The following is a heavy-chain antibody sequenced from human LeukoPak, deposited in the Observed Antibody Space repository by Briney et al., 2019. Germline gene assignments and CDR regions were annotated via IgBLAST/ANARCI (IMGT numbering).Heavy chain of an antibody. D-gene: IGHD3-16*01. Sequence: PGGSLRLSCAASGFTFSSYAMHWVRQAPGKGLEYVSAISSNGGSTYYANSVKGRFTISRDNSKNSLYLQMNSLRAEDTAVYYCARGGNWNDFDYWGQGTLVTVSS. CDR3: ARGGNWNDFDY. CDR2: ISSNGGST. J-gene: IGHJ4*02. CDR1: GFTFSSYA. V-gene: IGHV3-64*01.